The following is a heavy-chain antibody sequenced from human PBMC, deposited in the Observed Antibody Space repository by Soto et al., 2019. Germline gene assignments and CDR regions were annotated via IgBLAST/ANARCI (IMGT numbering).Heavy chain of an antibody. CDR3: ARGMTTVTTLDY. CDR1: GGSISSGGYS. V-gene: IGHV4-30-2*01. CDR2: IYHSGST. D-gene: IGHD4-4*01. J-gene: IGHJ4*02. Sequence: QLQLQESGSGLVKPSQTLSLTCAVSGGSISSGGYSWSWIRQPPGKGLEWIGYIYHSGSTYYNPSLKSRITISLDRSKDQLSLKLSSVTAADTAVYYCARGMTTVTTLDYWGQGTLVTVSS.